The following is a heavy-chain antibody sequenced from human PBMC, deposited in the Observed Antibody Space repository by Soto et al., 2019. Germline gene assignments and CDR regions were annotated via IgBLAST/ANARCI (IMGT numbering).Heavy chain of an antibody. V-gene: IGHV1-2*04. Sequence: QVQLVQSGAEVKKPGTSVKVSCKTSGYTFTAFYIHWVRQAPGQGLEWLGWINPNAGDSKSPQRCHGCVTLTSEMSTNTAYLELTGLTSADAAVYFCARSAFGVTQGIGRAFDVWGPGTIVDVS. CDR3: ARSAFGVTQGIGRAFDV. J-gene: IGHJ3*01. D-gene: IGHD3-3*01. CDR1: GYTFTAFY. CDR2: INPNAGDS.